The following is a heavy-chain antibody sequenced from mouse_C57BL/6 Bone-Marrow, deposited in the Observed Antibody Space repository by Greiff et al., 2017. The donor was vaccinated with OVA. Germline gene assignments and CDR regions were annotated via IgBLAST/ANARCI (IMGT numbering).Heavy chain of an antibody. V-gene: IGHV14-4*01. CDR3: TQTGSNVWYFDV. D-gene: IGHD1-1*01. CDR1: GFNIKDDY. CDR2: IYPENGDT. J-gene: IGHJ1*03. Sequence: EVKLQESGAELVRPGASVKLSCTASGFNIKDDYIHWVKQRPEQGLEWIGWIYPENGDTEYASKFKGKATITADTSSNTAYLQRSSLTSEDTAVYYCTQTGSNVWYFDVWGTGTTVTVSS.